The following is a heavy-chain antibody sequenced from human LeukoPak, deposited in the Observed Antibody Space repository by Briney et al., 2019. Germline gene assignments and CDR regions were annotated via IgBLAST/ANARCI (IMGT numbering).Heavy chain of an antibody. CDR3: VKDDGWVQYAN. J-gene: IGHJ4*02. Sequence: GGSLRLSCATSGFIFSHHGMNWVRQAPGKGLEWVSGIRAYAVTTYYADSVKGRFIISRDNSKNTEYLQVNSLSAEDAAVYYCVKDDGWVQYANWGQGTLVTVSS. V-gene: IGHV3-23*01. CDR2: IRAYAVTT. D-gene: IGHD5-24*01. CDR1: GFIFSHHG.